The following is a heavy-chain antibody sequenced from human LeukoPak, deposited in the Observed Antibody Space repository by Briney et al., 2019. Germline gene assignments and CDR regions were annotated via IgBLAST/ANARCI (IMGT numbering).Heavy chain of an antibody. D-gene: IGHD3-22*01. CDR2: IYYSGST. J-gene: IGHJ3*02. CDR3: ARNLGITMIVVGPYAFDI. Sequence: SETLSLTCAVYGGSFSGYYWRWIRQPPGKGLEWIGYIYYSGSTNYNPSLKSRVTISVDTSKNQFSLKLSSVTAADTAVYYCARNLGITMIVVGPYAFDIWGQGTMVTVSS. CDR1: GGSFSGYY. V-gene: IGHV4-59*01.